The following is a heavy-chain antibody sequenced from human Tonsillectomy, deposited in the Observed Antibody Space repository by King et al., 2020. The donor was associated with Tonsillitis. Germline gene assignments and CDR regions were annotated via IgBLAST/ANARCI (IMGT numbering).Heavy chain of an antibody. CDR2: IYRDGSST. J-gene: IGHJ6*02. V-gene: IGHV3-23*03. D-gene: IGHD3-9*01. CDR1: GFTFSTYA. Sequence: VQLVQSGGNLVQPGGSLRLSCAASGFTFSTYAMNWVRQSPGKGLEWVSVIYRDGSSTYYADSVKGRFTISRDNSKNTLFLQMNSLRAEDTAVYYCAKGKYFVRWYYYGMDVWGQGTTVTVSS. CDR3: AKGKYFVRWYYYGMDV.